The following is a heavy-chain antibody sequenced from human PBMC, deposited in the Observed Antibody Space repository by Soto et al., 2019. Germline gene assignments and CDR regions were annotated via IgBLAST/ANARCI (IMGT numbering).Heavy chain of an antibody. V-gene: IGHV4-34*01. CDR1: GGSFSGHY. CDR3: STRAYDTNGYYRFDP. CDR2: INHSGRV. Sequence: PSETLSLTCAVYGGSFSGHYWTWIRQSPGKGLEWIGDINHSGRVNYSPSLKSRVTISLDTSKNQFSLTLSAVTAADTAMYYCSTRAYDTNGYYRFDPWGQGTLVTVSS. D-gene: IGHD3-22*01. J-gene: IGHJ5*01.